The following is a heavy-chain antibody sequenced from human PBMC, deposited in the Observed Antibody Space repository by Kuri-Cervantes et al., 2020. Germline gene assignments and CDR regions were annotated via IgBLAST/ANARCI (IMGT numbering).Heavy chain of an antibody. D-gene: IGHD4-23*01. CDR1: GGTFSSYA. CDR3: ARSAVVTPSYYYYGRDV. Sequence: SVKVSCKASGGTFSSYAISWVRQAPGQGLEWMGGTIPIFGTANHAQKFQDRVTITTDESTSTAYMELSSLRSEDTAVYYCARSAVVTPSYYYYGRDVWGQGTTVTVSS. J-gene: IGHJ6*02. CDR2: TIPIFGTA. V-gene: IGHV1-69*05.